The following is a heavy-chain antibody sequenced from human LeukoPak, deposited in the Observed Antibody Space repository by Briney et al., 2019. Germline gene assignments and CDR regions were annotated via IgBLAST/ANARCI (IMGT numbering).Heavy chain of an antibody. V-gene: IGHV1-69*04. CDR2: IIPILGIA. CDR3: ARDGQNILVLPRGYYYYYGMDV. D-gene: IGHD2-2*01. J-gene: IGHJ6*02. Sequence: ASVKVSCKASGGTFSSYAISWVRQAPGQGLEWMGRIIPILGIANYAQKFQGRVTITADKSTSTAYMELSSLRSEDAAVYYRARDGQNILVLPRGYYYYYGMDVWGQGTTVTVSS. CDR1: GGTFSSYA.